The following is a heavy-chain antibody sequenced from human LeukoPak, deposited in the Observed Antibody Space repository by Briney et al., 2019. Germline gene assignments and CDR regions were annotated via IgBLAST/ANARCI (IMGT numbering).Heavy chain of an antibody. J-gene: IGHJ3*02. CDR2: ISSSRSHI. V-gene: IGHV3-21*01. Sequence: GGSLRLSCAASGFTFSSYSMNWVRQAPGKGMEWVSSISSSRSHIYYADSVKGRFTISRDNAKNSLYLQMNSLRGEDTAVYYCARGSDILTGYPENAFDIWGQGTMVTVSS. CDR1: GFTFSSYS. CDR3: ARGSDILTGYPENAFDI. D-gene: IGHD3-9*01.